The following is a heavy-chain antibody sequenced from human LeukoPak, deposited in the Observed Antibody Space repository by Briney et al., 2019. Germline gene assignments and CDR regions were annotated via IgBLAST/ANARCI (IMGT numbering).Heavy chain of an antibody. CDR1: GYIFTPHH. CDR3: AMSVEMPPIPSFDY. J-gene: IGHJ4*02. V-gene: IGHV1-3*01. D-gene: IGHD5-24*01. CDR2: VSAANNP. Sequence: ASVKVSCKTSGYIFTPHHIHWMRQAPGQGLELLGWVSAANNPEYSQKFQGRVVITRDASATTSYLELNSLRFEDTAVYYCAMSVEMPPIPSFDYWGQGTLVTVSS.